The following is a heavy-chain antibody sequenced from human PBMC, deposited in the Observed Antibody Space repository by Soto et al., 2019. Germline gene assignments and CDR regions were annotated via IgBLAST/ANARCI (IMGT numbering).Heavy chain of an antibody. D-gene: IGHD3-3*01. V-gene: IGHV3-48*02. CDR2: INSDSDNI. J-gene: IGHJ6*02. CDR1: GWTFVSYS. Sequence: GGSLRLSCAASGWTFVSYSMNWVRQAPGKGLEWIAYINSDSDNIMYADSVKGRFTISRDNAKNSLFLQMNSLTDEDTAVYYCARLYYDYVWGRGTTVTVSS. CDR3: ARLYYDYV.